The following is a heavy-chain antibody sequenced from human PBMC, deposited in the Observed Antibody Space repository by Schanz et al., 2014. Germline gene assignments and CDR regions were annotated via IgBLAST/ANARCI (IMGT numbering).Heavy chain of an antibody. Sequence: QVQLQESGPGLVKPSETLSLTCTVSGGSISTYYWSWIRQPAGKGLEWIGRIYTSGSTNYNPSLKSRATMPVDTSKNQFSLRLTSVPAADTAVYYCARESVSRTRLFDPWGQGTLVTVSS. J-gene: IGHJ5*02. CDR2: IYTSGST. V-gene: IGHV4-4*07. D-gene: IGHD3-3*01. CDR1: GGSISTYY. CDR3: ARESVSRTRLFDP.